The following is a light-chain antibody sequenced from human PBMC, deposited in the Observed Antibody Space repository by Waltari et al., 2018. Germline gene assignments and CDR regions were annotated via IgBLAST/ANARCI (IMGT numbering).Light chain of an antibody. Sequence: IQLTQSPSSLSASVGDRVTITCRATQGIRSSLAWYQQKPGKAPSLLIYAASTLQSGVPSRFSGSGSGTDFTLTISSLQPEDFATYYCQQVDSYPLSFGGGTKVEIK. J-gene: IGKJ4*01. CDR3: QQVDSYPLS. CDR1: QGIRSS. CDR2: AAS. V-gene: IGKV1-9*01.